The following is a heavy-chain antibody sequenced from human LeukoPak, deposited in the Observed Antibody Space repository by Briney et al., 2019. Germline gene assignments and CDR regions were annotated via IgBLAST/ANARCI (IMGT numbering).Heavy chain of an antibody. V-gene: IGHV4-39*01. CDR1: GGSISSSSYY. CDR2: IYYSGST. J-gene: IGHJ6*03. CDR3: ARHVFLSSGGAYYMDV. D-gene: IGHD2-21*01. Sequence: PSETLSLTCTVSGGSISSSSYYWGWIRQPPGKGLEWIGSIYYSGSTYYNPSLKSRVTISVDTSKNQFSLKLSSVTAADTAVYYCARHVFLSSGGAYYMDVWGKGTTVTVSS.